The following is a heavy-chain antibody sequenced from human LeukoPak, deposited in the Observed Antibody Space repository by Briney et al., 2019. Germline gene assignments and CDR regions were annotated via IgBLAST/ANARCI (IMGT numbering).Heavy chain of an antibody. CDR1: GYTFTGYY. D-gene: IGHD5-12*01. J-gene: IGHJ4*02. V-gene: IGHV1-2*02. CDR3: AREVGYGGGGYYFDY. CDR2: INPNTGGT. Sequence: ASVKVSCKASGYTFTGYYMHWVRQAPGQGLEWMGWINPNTGGTNYAQKFQGRVTITTDESTSTAYMELSSLRSEDTAVYYCAREVGYGGGGYYFDYWGQGTLVTVSS.